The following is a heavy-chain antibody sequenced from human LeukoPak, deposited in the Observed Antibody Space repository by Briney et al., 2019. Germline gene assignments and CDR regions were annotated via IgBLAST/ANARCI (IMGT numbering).Heavy chain of an antibody. V-gene: IGHV4-59*08. CDR1: GGSISSYH. J-gene: IGHJ6*02. Sequence: SETLSLTCTVSGGSISSYHWSWIRQPPGKGLEWIGYIYYSGSTNYNPSLKSRVTISVDTSKNQFSLKLSSVAAADTAVYYCARQEHYGSGSSNYYYGMDVWGQGTTVTVSS. CDR3: ARQEHYGSGSSNYYYGMDV. CDR2: IYYSGST. D-gene: IGHD3-10*01.